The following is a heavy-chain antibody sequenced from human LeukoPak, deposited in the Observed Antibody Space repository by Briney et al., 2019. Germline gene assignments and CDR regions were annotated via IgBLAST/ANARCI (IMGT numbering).Heavy chain of an antibody. CDR2: ISWNSGSI. D-gene: IGHD4-23*01. J-gene: IGHJ4*02. Sequence: GGSLRLSCAASGFTFDDYAMHWVRQAPGKGLEWVSGISWNSGSIGYADSVKGRFTISRDNAKNSLYLQMNSLRAEDTALYYCAKDMGSGNSGFDYWGQGTLVTVSS. CDR3: AKDMGSGNSGFDY. V-gene: IGHV3-9*01. CDR1: GFTFDDYA.